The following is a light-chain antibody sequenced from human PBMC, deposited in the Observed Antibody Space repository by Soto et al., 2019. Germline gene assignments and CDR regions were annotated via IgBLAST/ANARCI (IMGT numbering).Light chain of an antibody. V-gene: IGKV3-15*01. CDR3: QQYDNWPRT. CDR2: SAS. CDR1: QSVWTK. J-gene: IGKJ1*01. Sequence: EIVMTQSPATLSVSPGERATLSCRASQSVWTKLAWYQQKPGQAPRLLIFSASSRATGIPARFSGTGSGTEFTLTINSLQSEDFALYYCQQYDNWPRTFGQGTKVDI.